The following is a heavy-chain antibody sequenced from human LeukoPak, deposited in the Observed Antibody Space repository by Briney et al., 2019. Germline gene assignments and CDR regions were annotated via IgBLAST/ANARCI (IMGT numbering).Heavy chain of an antibody. CDR3: ASPRDDY. CDR1: GFTFSSYW. Sequence: PGGSLRLSCAASGFTFSSYWMHWVRQAPGKGLVWVSRINTDGTSTNYVDSVKGRFTISRDNAKNTLYLQMNSLRAEDAAVYYCASPRDDYWGQGTLVTVSS. CDR2: INTDGTST. D-gene: IGHD5-24*01. V-gene: IGHV3-74*01. J-gene: IGHJ4*02.